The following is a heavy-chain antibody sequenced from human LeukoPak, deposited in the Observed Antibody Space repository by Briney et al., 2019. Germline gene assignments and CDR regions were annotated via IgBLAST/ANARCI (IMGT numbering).Heavy chain of an antibody. Sequence: PGGSLRLSCAASGFTFSSFGMHWVRQAPGKGLEWVASIQYDAGNRQYADSVKGRFTISRDNSKTTLYMQMNSLTAEDTAVYYCAKSFTGSYLDYFDYWGQGTLVTVSS. CDR3: AKSFTGSYLDYFDY. CDR2: IQYDAGNR. J-gene: IGHJ4*02. CDR1: GFTFSSFG. V-gene: IGHV3-30*02. D-gene: IGHD1-26*01.